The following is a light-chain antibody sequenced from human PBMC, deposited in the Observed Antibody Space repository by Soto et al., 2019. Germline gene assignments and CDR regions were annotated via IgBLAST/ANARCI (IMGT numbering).Light chain of an antibody. V-gene: IGKV1-39*01. CDR1: QSSSSY. Sequence: DIQMTQSPSSLSASVGDRVTITCRASQSSSSYLNWYQQKPGKAPKLLIYAASSLQSGVPSRFSGSGSGTDFTLNISSLQPEDFATYYCQQSYSTPYTFGQGTKLESK. CDR2: AAS. J-gene: IGKJ2*01. CDR3: QQSYSTPYT.